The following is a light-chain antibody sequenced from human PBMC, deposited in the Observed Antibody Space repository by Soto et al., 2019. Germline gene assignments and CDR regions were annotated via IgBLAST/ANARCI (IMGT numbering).Light chain of an antibody. Sequence: EIVLTQSPGTLSLSPGERATLSCRASQSVSSSYLAWYQQKPGQAPRLLIYGASSRAPGIPDRFSGSGSGTDFTLTISRLEPEDFAVYYCQQYDSPTRTFGQGTKVEIK. V-gene: IGKV3-20*01. CDR2: GAS. CDR1: QSVSSSY. J-gene: IGKJ1*01. CDR3: QQYDSPTRT.